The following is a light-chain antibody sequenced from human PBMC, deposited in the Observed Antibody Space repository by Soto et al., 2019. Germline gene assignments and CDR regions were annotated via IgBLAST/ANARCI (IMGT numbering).Light chain of an antibody. V-gene: IGLV2-14*01. CDR1: SSDVGGYNY. Sequence: QSALTQPASVSGFPGQSITISCTGTSSDVGGYNYVSWYQQHPGKAPKLMIYEVSNRPSGVSNRFSGSKSGNTVSLTISGLQAEDEADYYCNSYTSSSTLDVFGTGTKLTVL. CDR2: EVS. J-gene: IGLJ1*01. CDR3: NSYTSSSTLDV.